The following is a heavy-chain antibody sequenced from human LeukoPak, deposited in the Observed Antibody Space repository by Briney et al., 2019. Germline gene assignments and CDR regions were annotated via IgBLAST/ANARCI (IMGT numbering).Heavy chain of an antibody. J-gene: IGHJ4*02. Sequence: ASVKVSCKASGYTFTGYYMHWVRQAPGQGLERMGWINPNSGGTNYAQKFQGRVTMTRDTSISTAYMELSRLRSDDTAVYYCSTTGTMFRYYFDYWGQGTLVTVSS. D-gene: IGHD1-1*01. CDR2: INPNSGGT. V-gene: IGHV1-2*02. CDR1: GYTFTGYY. CDR3: STTGTMFRYYFDY.